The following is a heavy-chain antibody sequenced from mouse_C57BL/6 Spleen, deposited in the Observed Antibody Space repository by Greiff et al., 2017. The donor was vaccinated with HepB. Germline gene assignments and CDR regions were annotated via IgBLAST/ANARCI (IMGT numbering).Heavy chain of an antibody. J-gene: IGHJ3*01. Sequence: VQLVESGGGLVQPKGSLKLSCAASGFSFNTYAMNWVRQAPGKGLEWVARIRSKSNNYATYYADSVKDTFTISRDDSESMLYLQMNNLKTEDTATYYCVRERGPAWFAYTGQGTLCTVSA. CDR2: IRSKSNNYAT. V-gene: IGHV10-1*01. CDR3: VRERGPAWFAY. CDR1: GFSFNTYA.